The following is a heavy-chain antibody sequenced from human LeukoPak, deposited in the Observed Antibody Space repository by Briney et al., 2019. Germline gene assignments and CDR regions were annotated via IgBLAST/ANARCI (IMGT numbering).Heavy chain of an antibody. CDR1: GGSIGTSAYY. Sequence: SETLSLTCTVSGGSIGTSAYYWNWIHQHPGKGLEWIGFISDSGSTLYNPSLKSRVTISSDTSKNQFSLKLTSVTAADMAVYYCARGRYSYGWNDSWGQGTLVTVSS. J-gene: IGHJ5*01. CDR3: ARGRYSYGWNDS. CDR2: ISDSGST. V-gene: IGHV4-31*03. D-gene: IGHD3-16*02.